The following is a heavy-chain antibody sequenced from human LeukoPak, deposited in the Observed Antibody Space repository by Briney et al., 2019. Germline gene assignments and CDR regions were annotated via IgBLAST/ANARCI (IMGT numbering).Heavy chain of an antibody. CDR2: ISWNSCII. J-gene: IGHJ4*02. Sequence: VWSLSLSCAASGFTFDIYAMHWVRQAPGKGLEWVSGISWNSCIIDPADCVKGRFTISRDNAKNSLSLQMNSLRAEDTALYYCAKALPMAPFDCWGQGTLVTVTS. D-gene: IGHD3-10*01. CDR1: GFTFDIYA. CDR3: AKALPMAPFDC. V-gene: IGHV3-9*01.